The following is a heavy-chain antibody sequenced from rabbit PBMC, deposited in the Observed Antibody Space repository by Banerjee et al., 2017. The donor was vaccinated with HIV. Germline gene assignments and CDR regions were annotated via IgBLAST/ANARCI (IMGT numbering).Heavy chain of an antibody. CDR3: ARVGYTYGDGGDGYSKWGL. CDR1: GFIVSSYW. J-gene: IGHJ4*01. Sequence: QSLEESGGDLVKPGASLTLTCTASGFIVSSYWICWVRQAPGKGPEWIACIDAGSTGNTYYVSWAKGRFTISRTSSTTVTLQMTSLIAADTATYFCARVGYTYGDGGDGYSKWGLWGPGHPRHRL. CDR2: IDAGSTGNT. D-gene: IGHD6-1*01. V-gene: IGHV1S40*01.